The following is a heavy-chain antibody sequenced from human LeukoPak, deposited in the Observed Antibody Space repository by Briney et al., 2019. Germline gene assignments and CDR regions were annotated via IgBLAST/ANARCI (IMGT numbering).Heavy chain of an antibody. CDR3: AKESSDPGGYFDY. CDR1: GFTVSSNY. V-gene: IGHV3-53*01. D-gene: IGHD1-14*01. Sequence: GGSLRLSCAASGFTVSSNYMSWVRQAPGKGLEWVSVIYSCGSTYYADSVKGRFTISRDNSKNTLYLQMNSLRAEDTAVYYCAKESSDPGGYFDYWGQGTLVTVSS. J-gene: IGHJ4*02. CDR2: IYSCGST.